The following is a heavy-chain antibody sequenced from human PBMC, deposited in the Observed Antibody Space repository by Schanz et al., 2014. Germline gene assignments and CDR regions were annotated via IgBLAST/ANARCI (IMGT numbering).Heavy chain of an antibody. CDR1: GFTFDDYA. Sequence: EVQLVESGGGLVQPGRSLRLSCAASGFTFDDYAMHWVRQAPGKGLEWVSLIDRDGGHTYYADSVKGRFTISRDNSKNSLYLQMNSLRTEDTALYYCAKDSRGSSFDMDVWGQGTTVTFSS. CDR2: IDRDGGHT. CDR3: AKDSRGSSFDMDV. D-gene: IGHD1-26*01. V-gene: IGHV3-43*02. J-gene: IGHJ6*02.